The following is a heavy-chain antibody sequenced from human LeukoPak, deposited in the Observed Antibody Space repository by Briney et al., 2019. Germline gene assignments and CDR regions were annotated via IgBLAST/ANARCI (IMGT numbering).Heavy chain of an antibody. CDR2: ISGSGGST. D-gene: IGHD6-13*01. V-gene: IGHV3-23*01. Sequence: GGSLRLSCAASGFTFSSYAMSWVRQAPGKGLEWVSAISGSGGSTYYADSVKGRFTISRDNSKNTLYLQMNSLRAEDTAVYYCARDSSYSSSWYRDPFDYWGQGTLVTVSS. CDR3: ARDSSYSSSWYRDPFDY. J-gene: IGHJ4*02. CDR1: GFTFSSYA.